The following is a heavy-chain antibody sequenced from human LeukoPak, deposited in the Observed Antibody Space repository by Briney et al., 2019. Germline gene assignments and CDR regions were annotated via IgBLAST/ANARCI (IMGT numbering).Heavy chain of an antibody. J-gene: IGHJ4*02. CDR3: ARDHLYDFWSGPSRPDY. Sequence: AASVKVSCKASGYIFIGYYMHWVRQAPGQGLEWMGWINPNSGVTNYVQNFQGRVTMTRDTSISTAYMELSRLRSDDTAVYYCARDHLYDFWSGPSRPDYWGQGTLVTVSS. V-gene: IGHV1-2*02. CDR2: INPNSGVT. D-gene: IGHD3-3*01. CDR1: GYIFIGYY.